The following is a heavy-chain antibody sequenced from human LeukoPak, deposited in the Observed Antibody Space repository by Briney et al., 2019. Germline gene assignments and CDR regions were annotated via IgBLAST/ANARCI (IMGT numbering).Heavy chain of an antibody. CDR1: GDSTMNYY. CDR2: IYYNGNS. CDR3: ARESAAGPQH. V-gene: IGHV4-59*01. Sequence: SETLSLTCTVSGDSTMNYYRSWIRQSPGKGLEWMGYIYYNGNSKYNPSLKSRVTISVDTSKNQFSLKLSSVTAADTAVYYCARESAAGPQHWGQGTLVTVSS. D-gene: IGHD6-13*01. J-gene: IGHJ4*02.